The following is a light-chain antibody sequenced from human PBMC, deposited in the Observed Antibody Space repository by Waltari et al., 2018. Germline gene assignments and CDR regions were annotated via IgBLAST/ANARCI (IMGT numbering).Light chain of an antibody. Sequence: LVLTQSPSASASLGASVKLTCSLPGEYSAYAFAWHQQQPLKGPRYLMTVNSDGSHKKGDGISERFSGSSSDLDRYLIISRLQSDDEADYFCQTWGTGIQVFGSGTKLTVL. CDR2: VNSDGSH. CDR3: QTWGTGIQV. J-gene: IGLJ3*02. V-gene: IGLV4-69*01. CDR1: GEYSAYA.